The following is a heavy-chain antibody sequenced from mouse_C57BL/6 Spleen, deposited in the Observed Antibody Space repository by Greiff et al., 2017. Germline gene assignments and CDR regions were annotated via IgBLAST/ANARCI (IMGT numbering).Heavy chain of an antibody. V-gene: IGHV7-3*01. CDR3: ARWGGYYGSSPLYAMDD. CDR2: IRNKANGYTT. Sequence: EVKLVESGGGLVQPGGSLSLSCAASGFTFTDYYMSWVRQPPGKALEWLGFIRNKANGYTTESRASVKGRFTISRDNSQSILYLQRKALRAEDSATYYGARWGGYYGSSPLYAMDDWGQGTSVTVSS. J-gene: IGHJ4*01. CDR1: GFTFTDYY. D-gene: IGHD1-1*01.